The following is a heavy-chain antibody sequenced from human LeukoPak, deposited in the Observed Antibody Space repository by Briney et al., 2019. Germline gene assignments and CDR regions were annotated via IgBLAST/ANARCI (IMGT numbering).Heavy chain of an antibody. V-gene: IGHV3-30*02. Sequence: GGSLRLSCGASGFTFSNYGMLWVRQAPGKGLDWVAFIRYDGNNKLYADSVGRFTISRDNSKNTLYLQMNSLRAEDTAVYYCLYGSGSYPHVFDIWGKGTMVSVSS. CDR3: LYGSGSYPHVFDI. CDR2: IRYDGNNK. J-gene: IGHJ3*02. CDR1: GFTFSNYG. D-gene: IGHD3-10*01.